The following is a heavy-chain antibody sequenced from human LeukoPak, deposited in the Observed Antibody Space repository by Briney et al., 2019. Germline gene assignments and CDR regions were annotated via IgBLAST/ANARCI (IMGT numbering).Heavy chain of an antibody. D-gene: IGHD2-2*02. Sequence: SETLSLTCAVSGYSISSGYYWGWIQQPPGKGLEWIGSIYHSGSTYYNPSLKSRVTISVDTSKNQFSLKLSSVTAADTAVYYCARLNVVVVPAAIPIPFDPWGQGTLVTVSS. CDR3: ARLNVVVVPAAIPIPFDP. CDR1: GYSISSGYY. CDR2: IYHSGST. J-gene: IGHJ5*02. V-gene: IGHV4-38-2*01.